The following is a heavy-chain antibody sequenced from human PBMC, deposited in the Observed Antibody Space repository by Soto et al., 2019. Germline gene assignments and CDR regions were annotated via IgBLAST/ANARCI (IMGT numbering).Heavy chain of an antibody. CDR1: GYTFTSYG. J-gene: IGHJ1*01. D-gene: IGHD2-2*01. Sequence: ASVKVSCKASGYTFTSYGISWVRQAPGQGLEWMGWISAYNGNTNYAQKLQGRVTMTTDTSTSTAYMELRSLRSEDTAVYYCARASLGYCISTSCYEYFQHWGQGTLVTVSS. CDR3: ARASLGYCISTSCYEYFQH. CDR2: ISAYNGNT. V-gene: IGHV1-18*01.